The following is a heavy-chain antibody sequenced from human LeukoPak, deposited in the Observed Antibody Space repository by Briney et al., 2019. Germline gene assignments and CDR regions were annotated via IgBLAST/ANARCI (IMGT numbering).Heavy chain of an antibody. CDR1: GGSISSYY. J-gene: IGHJ3*02. V-gene: IGHV4-59*08. Sequence: SGTLSLTCTVSGGSISSYYWSWIRQPPGKGLEWIGYIYYSGSTNYNPSLKSRVTISVDTSKNQFSLKLSSVTAADTAVYYCARHQGRYFDWLSRSDAFDIWGQGTMVTVSS. CDR3: ARHQGRYFDWLSRSDAFDI. D-gene: IGHD3-9*01. CDR2: IYYSGST.